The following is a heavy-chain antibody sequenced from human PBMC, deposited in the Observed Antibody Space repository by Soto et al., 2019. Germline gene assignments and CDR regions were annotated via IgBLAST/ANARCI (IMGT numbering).Heavy chain of an antibody. V-gene: IGHV1-69*01. J-gene: IGHJ6*02. CDR2: IIPIFGTA. D-gene: IGHD5-12*01. CDR3: AGGWVDSGYTPGDYYYGMDV. Sequence: QVQLVQSGAEVKKPGSSVKVSCKASGGTFSSYAISWVRQAPGQGLEWMGGIIPIFGTANYAQKFQGRVTITADESTSTAYMELSSLRSEDTAVYYCAGGWVDSGYTPGDYYYGMDVWGQGPRSPSP. CDR1: GGTFSSYA.